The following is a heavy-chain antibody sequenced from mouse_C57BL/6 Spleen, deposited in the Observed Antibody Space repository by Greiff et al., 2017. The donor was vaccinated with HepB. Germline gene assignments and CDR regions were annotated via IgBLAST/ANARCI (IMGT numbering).Heavy chain of an antibody. J-gene: IGHJ2*01. CDR1: GFNIKDDY. Sequence: EVQLQQSGAELVRPGASVKLSCTASGFNIKDDYMHWVKQRPEQGLEWIGWIDPENGDTEYASKFQGKATITADTSSNTAYLQLSSLTSEDTAVYYCTKSPGGFDYWGQGTTLTVSS. CDR3: TKSPGGFDY. CDR2: IDPENGDT. V-gene: IGHV14-4*01.